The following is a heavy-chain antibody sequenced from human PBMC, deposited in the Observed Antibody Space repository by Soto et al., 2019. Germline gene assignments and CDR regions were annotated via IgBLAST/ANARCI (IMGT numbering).Heavy chain of an antibody. J-gene: IGHJ3*02. CDR3: AKVWVEMSTNDAFDI. CDR2: ISYDGGSQ. CDR1: GFTFSSYG. D-gene: IGHD2-21*01. Sequence: QVELVESGGGVVHPGTSLRLSCAASGFTFSSYGLHWVRQAPGKGLEWVAGISYDGGSQYYADSVKGRFTISRDDSKNTLYLQMNSPRTEDTAVYPCAKVWVEMSTNDAFDIWGQGTMVTVS. V-gene: IGHV3-30*18.